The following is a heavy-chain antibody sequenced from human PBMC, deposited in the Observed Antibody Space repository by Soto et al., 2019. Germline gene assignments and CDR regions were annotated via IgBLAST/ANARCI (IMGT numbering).Heavy chain of an antibody. CDR3: TRDGDIVAYYYYYGMDV. V-gene: IGHV3-49*04. J-gene: IGHJ6*02. Sequence: GGSLRLSCTASGFTFGDYAMSWVRQAPGKGLEWVGFIRSKAYGGTTEYAASVKGRFTISRDDSKSIAYLQMNSLKTEDTAVYYCTRDGDIVAYYYYYGMDVWGQRTTVTVSS. CDR2: IRSKAYGGTT. D-gene: IGHD5-12*01. CDR1: GFTFGDYA.